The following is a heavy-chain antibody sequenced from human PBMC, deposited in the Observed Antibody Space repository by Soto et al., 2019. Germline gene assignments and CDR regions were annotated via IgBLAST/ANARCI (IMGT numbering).Heavy chain of an antibody. V-gene: IGHV3-66*01. CDR1: GFTVSSNY. CDR2: IYSGGST. J-gene: IGHJ6*03. Sequence: EVQLVESGGGLVQPGGSLRLSCAASGFTVSSNYMNWVRQAPGKGLEWVSVIYSGGSTYYADSVKGRFTISRDNSKNSLYLQLNSLRAEDTAVYYCARDGDPYCYFHMDVWGKGTTITVSS. CDR3: ARDGDPYCYFHMDV. D-gene: IGHD7-27*01.